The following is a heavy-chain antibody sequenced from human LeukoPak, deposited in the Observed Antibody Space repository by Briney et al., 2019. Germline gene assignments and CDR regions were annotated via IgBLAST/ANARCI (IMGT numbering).Heavy chain of an antibody. D-gene: IGHD2-2*01. Sequence: SVKVSCKASGGTFSSYAISWVRQAPGQGLEWMGRIIPIFGTANYAQKFQGRVTITTDESTSTAYMELSSLRSEDTAVYYCARDYCSSTSCYPVDDYWGQGTLVTVSA. CDR3: ARDYCSSTSCYPVDDY. CDR2: IIPIFGTA. CDR1: GGTFSSYA. V-gene: IGHV1-69*05. J-gene: IGHJ4*02.